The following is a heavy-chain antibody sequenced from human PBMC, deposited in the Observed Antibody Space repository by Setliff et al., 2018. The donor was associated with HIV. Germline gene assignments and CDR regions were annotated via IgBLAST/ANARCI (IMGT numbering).Heavy chain of an antibody. Sequence: PSETLSLTCNVSGGSINTGGYYWSWIRQLPGKGLEWIGYIYYSGSTYYNPSLKSRVTISVDTSKNQFSLKLNSVTAADTAVYYCATGDYYYYMDVWGKGTTVTVSS. CDR3: ATGDYYYYMDV. CDR1: GGSINTGGYY. CDR2: IYYSGST. J-gene: IGHJ6*03. V-gene: IGHV4-31*03.